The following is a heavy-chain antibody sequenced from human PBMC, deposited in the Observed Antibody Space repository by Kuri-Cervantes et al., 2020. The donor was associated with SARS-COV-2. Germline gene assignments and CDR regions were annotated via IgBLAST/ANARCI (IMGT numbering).Heavy chain of an antibody. Sequence: GESLKISCAASGFTFSSYGMHWVRQAPGKGLEWVAVISYDGSNKYYADSVKGRFTISKDNSKNTLYLQMNSLRAEDTVVYYCAKDRDCSGGSCYDYSYYSMDVWGQGTTVTVSS. CDR1: GFTFSSYG. CDR3: AKDRDCSGGSCYDYSYYSMDV. J-gene: IGHJ6*02. CDR2: ISYDGSNK. D-gene: IGHD2-15*01. V-gene: IGHV3-30*18.